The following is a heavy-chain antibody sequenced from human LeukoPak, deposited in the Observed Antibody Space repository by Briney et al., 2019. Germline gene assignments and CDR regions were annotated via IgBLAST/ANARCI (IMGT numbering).Heavy chain of an antibody. V-gene: IGHV3-7*03. J-gene: IGHJ4*02. CDR2: IKQDGSEK. CDR1: GFTFRIYC. CDR3: AKSSLGPPYTKISNYFDY. Sequence: GGSLRLSCAASGFTFRIYCMSWVRQAPGKGLEWVANIKQDGSEKYYVDSVKGRFTISRDNAKNSLYLQMNSLRAEDTAVYYCAKSSLGPPYTKISNYFDYWGQGTLVTVSS. D-gene: IGHD3/OR15-3a*01.